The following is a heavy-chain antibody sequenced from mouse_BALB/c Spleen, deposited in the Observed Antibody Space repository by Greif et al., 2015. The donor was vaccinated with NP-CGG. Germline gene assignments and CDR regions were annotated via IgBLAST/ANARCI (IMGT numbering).Heavy chain of an antibody. CDR2: INPSNGRT. Sequence: QVQLQQSGAELVKPGASVKLSCKASGYTFTSYWMHWVKQRPGQGLEWIGEINPSNGRTNYNEKFKSKATLTVDKSSSTAYMQLSSLTSEDSAVYYCAGYYYAMDYWGQGTSVTVSS. J-gene: IGHJ4*01. CDR1: GYTFTSYW. CDR3: AGYYYAMDY. V-gene: IGHV1S81*02.